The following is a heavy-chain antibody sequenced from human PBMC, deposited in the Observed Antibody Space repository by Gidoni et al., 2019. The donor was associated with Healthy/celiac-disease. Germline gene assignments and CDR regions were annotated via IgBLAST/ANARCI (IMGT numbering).Heavy chain of an antibody. Sequence: SVSNAWMNWVRQAPGKGLEWVGRIKSKTDGGTTHYAAPVKGRFTISRDDSKNTLYLQMNSLKTEDTAVYYCTTGVHIVVVVAATDATTSRDYWGQGTLVTVSS. D-gene: IGHD2-15*01. CDR2: IKSKTDGGTT. CDR3: TTGVHIVVVVAATDATTSRDY. J-gene: IGHJ4*02. V-gene: IGHV3-15*07. CDR1: SVSNAW.